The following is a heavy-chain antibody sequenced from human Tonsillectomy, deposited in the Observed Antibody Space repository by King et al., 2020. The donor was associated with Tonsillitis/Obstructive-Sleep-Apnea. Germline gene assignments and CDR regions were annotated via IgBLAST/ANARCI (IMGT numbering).Heavy chain of an antibody. CDR1: GFTFSSYA. J-gene: IGHJ4*02. V-gene: IGHV3-23*04. CDR2: ISSSGGST. Sequence: VQLVESGGGLVQPGGSLRLSWAASGFTFSSYAMSWVRQAPGKGLEWVSAISSSGGSTYYADSVKGRFTISRDNSKNTLYLQMNSLRAEYTAVYYCAKDWEDVAARPRHFDYWGQGTLVTVSS. D-gene: IGHD6-6*01. CDR3: AKDWEDVAARPRHFDY.